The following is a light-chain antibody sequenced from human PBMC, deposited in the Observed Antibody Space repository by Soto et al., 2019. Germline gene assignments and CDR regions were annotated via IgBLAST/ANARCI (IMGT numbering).Light chain of an antibody. CDR3: SSYTSSSIDYV. V-gene: IGLV2-14*01. J-gene: IGLJ1*01. Sequence: QSALTQPASVSGSPGQSITISCTGTSSDVGCYNYVSWYQQHPGKARKLMIYEVSNRPSGVSNRFSGSKSGNTASLTISGLQAEDEADYYCSSYTSSSIDYVFGTGTKLTVL. CDR2: EVS. CDR1: SSDVGCYNY.